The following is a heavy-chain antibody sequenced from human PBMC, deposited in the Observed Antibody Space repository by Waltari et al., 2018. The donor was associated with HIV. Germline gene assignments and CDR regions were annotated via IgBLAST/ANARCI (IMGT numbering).Heavy chain of an antibody. CDR1: GFTPSNRG. CDR2: RSNDGANK. CDR3: AKGGTSTVWEFCDY. Sequence: QVHLVESGGGVVQPGGSLRLSCATSGFTPSNRGMHWVRQAPGKRLELLISRSNDGANKYYVGSVMGRFTISRDNSKTTVYLQMTSLRTEDTDVYYCAKGGTSTVWEFCDYWGQGTLVTVSS. V-gene: IGHV3-30*18. D-gene: IGHD1-26*01. J-gene: IGHJ4*02.